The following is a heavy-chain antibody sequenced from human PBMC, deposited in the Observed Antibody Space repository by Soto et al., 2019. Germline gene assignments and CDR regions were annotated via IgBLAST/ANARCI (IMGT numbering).Heavy chain of an antibody. D-gene: IGHD4-17*01. CDR3: VKDDGDYSFDY. CDR1: GFTFSNYW. V-gene: IGHV3-7*03. Sequence: EVQLVESGGGLVQPGGSLRLSCAASGFTFSNYWMSLVRQAPGKGLEWVAKINQGGSEKWSADSVKGRFTISRDNAKYSLYLQLNSLGAEDTAVYYCVKDDGDYSFDYWGQGTLVTVSS. J-gene: IGHJ4*02. CDR2: INQGGSEK.